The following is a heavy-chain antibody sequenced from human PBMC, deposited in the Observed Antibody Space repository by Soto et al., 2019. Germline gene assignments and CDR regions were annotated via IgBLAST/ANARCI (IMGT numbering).Heavy chain of an antibody. Sequence: GGSLSLSCAASGFMFNNYAMSWVRQAPGKGLEWVSTVSVSGGTTYYADSLKGRFTISRDNSKKTVYLQMNRLRADDTAIYYCAKGLYYYDSSGYRLFDYWGQGTLVTVSS. CDR1: GFMFNNYA. J-gene: IGHJ4*02. CDR3: AKGLYYYDSSGYRLFDY. D-gene: IGHD3-22*01. CDR2: VSVSGGTT. V-gene: IGHV3-23*01.